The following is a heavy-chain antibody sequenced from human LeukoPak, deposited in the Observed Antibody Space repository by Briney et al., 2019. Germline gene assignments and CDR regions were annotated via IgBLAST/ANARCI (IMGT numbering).Heavy chain of an antibody. CDR1: GYRFTSYW. CDR2: IYPGDSDT. Sequence: GESLKISCKGSGYRFTSYWIGWVRPLPGKGLEWMGIIYPGDSDTRYSPSFQGQVTISADKSISTAYLQWSSLKASDTAMYYCARLRKGSGWSYDAFDIWGQGTMVTVSS. CDR3: ARLRKGSGWSYDAFDI. D-gene: IGHD6-19*01. J-gene: IGHJ3*02. V-gene: IGHV5-51*01.